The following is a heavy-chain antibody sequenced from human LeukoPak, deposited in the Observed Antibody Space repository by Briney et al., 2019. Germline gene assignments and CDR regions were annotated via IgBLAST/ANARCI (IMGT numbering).Heavy chain of an antibody. V-gene: IGHV1-46*01. CDR3: AMSEDCSGGSCPFDY. Sequence: ASVKVSCKASGFNSTRHYMHWVRQAPGQGPEWLGLINRGGDSPSYAPKFQGRVTLTTDTPTSTAHMELSSLKSEDTAVYYCAMSEDCSGGSCPFDYWGQGTLVTVSS. D-gene: IGHD2-15*01. CDR1: GFNSTRHY. CDR2: INRGGDSP. J-gene: IGHJ4*02.